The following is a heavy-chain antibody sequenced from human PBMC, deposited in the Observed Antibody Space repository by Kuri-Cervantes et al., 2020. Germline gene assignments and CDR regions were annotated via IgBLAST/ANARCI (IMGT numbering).Heavy chain of an antibody. CDR1: GFTFSSYA. V-gene: IGHV3-23*01. J-gene: IGHJ4*02. CDR3: AKGGNNGPSLFDS. Sequence: GESLKISCAASGFTFSSYAMSWVRQAPGKGLEWVSAISGSGGSTYYADSVKGRFTISRDNSKNTVYLQMNNLRAEDTAKYYCAKGGNNGPSLFDSWGQGTLVTVSS. CDR2: ISGSGGST. D-gene: IGHD2-8*01.